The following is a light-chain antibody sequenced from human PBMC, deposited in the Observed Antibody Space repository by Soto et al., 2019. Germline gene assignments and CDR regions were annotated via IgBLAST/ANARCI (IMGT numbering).Light chain of an antibody. CDR2: KAS. CDR1: QSISSW. J-gene: IGKJ1*01. CDR3: QQYNGT. V-gene: IGKV1-5*03. Sequence: DIQMTQSPSTLSASVGDRVTITCRASQSISSWLAWYQQKPGKAPKLLIYKASSLESGVPSRCSGSGSGTEFTLTISSLQPDDFATYYCQQYNGTFGEGTKVDIK.